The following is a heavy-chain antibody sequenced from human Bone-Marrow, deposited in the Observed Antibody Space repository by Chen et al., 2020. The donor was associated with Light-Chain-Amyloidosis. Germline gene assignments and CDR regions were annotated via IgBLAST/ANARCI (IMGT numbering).Heavy chain of an antibody. D-gene: IGHD2-8*01. J-gene: IGHJ3*01. V-gene: IGHV3-7*01. CDR3: AXXXLYCTYIDCAGDGFDV. CDR1: GFTFSNHW. CDR2: IKQDGSEK. Sequence: EVQLVDSGGGLVQPGGSLRISCAASGFTFSNHWMTWVRQAPGKGLEWVANIKQDGSEKYYVDSVEGRXTXSXDXAKNSLXXXXXXXXXXXXXXXXCAXXXLYCTYIDCAGDGFDVWGQGIMVTVSS.